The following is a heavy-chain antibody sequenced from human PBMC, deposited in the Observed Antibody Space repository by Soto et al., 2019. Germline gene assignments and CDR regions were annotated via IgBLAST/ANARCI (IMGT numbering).Heavy chain of an antibody. CDR3: AHTIRYFDWLHRYFDY. J-gene: IGHJ4*02. Sequence: QITLKESGPTLVKPTQTLTLTCTFSGFSLSTSGVGVGWIRQPPGKALEWLALIYWDDDKRYSPSLKSRLTITKDTSKNQVVLTMTHMDPVDTATYYCAHTIRYFDWLHRYFDYWGQGTLVTVSS. D-gene: IGHD3-9*01. CDR2: IYWDDDK. V-gene: IGHV2-5*02. CDR1: GFSLSTSGVG.